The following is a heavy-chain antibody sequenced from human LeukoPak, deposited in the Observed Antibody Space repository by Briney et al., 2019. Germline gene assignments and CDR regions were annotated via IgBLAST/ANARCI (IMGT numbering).Heavy chain of an antibody. J-gene: IGHJ4*02. CDR1: GGSISSDY. V-gene: IGHV4-59*01. CDR3: ARARGYSGYAYFDY. Sequence: SETLSLTCTVSGGSISSDYWSWIRQPPGRGLEWIGYIYYSGSTNYNPSLESRVTISVDTSKNQFSLKLSSVTAADTAVYYCARARGYSGYAYFDYWGQGTLVTVSS. D-gene: IGHD5-12*01. CDR2: IYYSGST.